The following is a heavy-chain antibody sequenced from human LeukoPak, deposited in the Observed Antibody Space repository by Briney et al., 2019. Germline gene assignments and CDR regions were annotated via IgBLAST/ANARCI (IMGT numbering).Heavy chain of an antibody. CDR1: DGSISSYY. CDR2: IYTSGST. Sequence: SETLSLTCTVSDGSISSYYWSWIRQPAGKGLEWIGRIYTSGSTNYNPSLKSRVTISVDTSKNQFSLKLSSVTAADTAVYYCARDKIVVAAGDIWGQGTMVTVSS. CDR3: ARDKIVVAAGDI. J-gene: IGHJ3*02. D-gene: IGHD3-22*01. V-gene: IGHV4-4*07.